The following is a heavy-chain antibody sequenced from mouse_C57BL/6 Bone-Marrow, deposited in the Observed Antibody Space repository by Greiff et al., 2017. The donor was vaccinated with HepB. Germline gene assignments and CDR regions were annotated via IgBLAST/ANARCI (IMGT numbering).Heavy chain of an antibody. CDR1: GYTFTSYW. CDR3: ARRSSYDYDGRGGYAMDY. D-gene: IGHD2-4*01. CDR2: IYPGSGST. Sequence: QVQLQQSGAELVKPGASVKMSCKASGYTFTSYWITWVKQRPGQGLEWIGDIYPGSGSTNYNEKFKSKATLTVDTSSSTAYMQLSSLTSEDSAVYYCARRSSYDYDGRGGYAMDYWGQGTSVTVSS. J-gene: IGHJ4*01. V-gene: IGHV1-55*01.